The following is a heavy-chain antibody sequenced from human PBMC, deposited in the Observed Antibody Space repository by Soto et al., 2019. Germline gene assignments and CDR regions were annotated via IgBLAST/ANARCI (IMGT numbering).Heavy chain of an antibody. V-gene: IGHV4-31*03. CDR2: IYSSGSP. CDR1: GGSISSGGYY. CDR3: ARVGRALYYYDSSGKDYFGY. J-gene: IGHJ4*02. D-gene: IGHD3-22*01. Sequence: QVQLQESGPGLVRSSQTLSLTCTVSGGSISSGGYYWIWIRKHPGKGLEMIGYIYSSGSPYYNPSLKSRVTISVDTSKNQFALKLSSVTAADTAVYYCARVGRALYYYDSSGKDYFGYWGQGTLVTVSS.